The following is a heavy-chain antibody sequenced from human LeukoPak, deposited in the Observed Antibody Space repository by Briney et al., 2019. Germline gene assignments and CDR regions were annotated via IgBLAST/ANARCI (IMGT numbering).Heavy chain of an antibody. Sequence: GGSLRLSCAASGFTFSSYGMHWVRQAPGKGLEWVAFIRYDGSNKYYADSVKGRFTISRDNSKNTLYLQMNSLRAEDTAVYYCAKDWGVVLDYMDVWGKGTTVTISS. CDR2: IRYDGSNK. V-gene: IGHV3-30*02. CDR1: GFTFSSYG. CDR3: AKDWGVVLDYMDV. J-gene: IGHJ6*03. D-gene: IGHD3-10*01.